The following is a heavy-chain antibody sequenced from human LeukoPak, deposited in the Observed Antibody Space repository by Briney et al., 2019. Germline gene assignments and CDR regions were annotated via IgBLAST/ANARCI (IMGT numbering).Heavy chain of an antibody. Sequence: GGSLRLSCAASGFTFSNYALNWFRKAPGKGLEGVSSISGGAGGASYADSVKGRFTMSRDNSKNTLYLQMNSLRAEDTAVYYCAKDGGYGSGSYYPDYWGQGTLVTVSS. CDR3: AKDGGYGSGSYYPDY. CDR2: ISGGAGGA. CDR1: GFTFSNYA. J-gene: IGHJ4*02. D-gene: IGHD3-10*01. V-gene: IGHV3-23*01.